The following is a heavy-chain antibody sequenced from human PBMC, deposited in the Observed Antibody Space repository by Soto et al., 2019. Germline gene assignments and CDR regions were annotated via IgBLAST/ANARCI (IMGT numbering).Heavy chain of an antibody. D-gene: IGHD3-10*01. V-gene: IGHV4-31*03. CDR1: GGSISSGGYY. J-gene: IGHJ4*02. CDR2: MYYSGST. CDR3: ARGVTMVRGVGLFYFDY. Sequence: QVQLQESGPGLVKPSQTLSLTCTVSGGSISSGGYYWSWIRQHPGKGLEWIGYMYYSGSTYYNPSLPSRITISVDTSKKKFSLKLSSVTAADTAVYYCARGVTMVRGVGLFYFDYWGQGTLVTVSS.